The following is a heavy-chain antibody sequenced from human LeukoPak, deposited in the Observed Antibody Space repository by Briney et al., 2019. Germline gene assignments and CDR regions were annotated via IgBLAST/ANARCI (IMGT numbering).Heavy chain of an antibody. CDR1: GYTFTSYY. CDR3: ARGGYSGYDSKYYFDY. D-gene: IGHD5-12*01. J-gene: IGHJ4*02. CDR2: INPSGGST. V-gene: IGHV1-46*01. Sequence: ASVKVSCKASGYTFTSYYIHWVRQAPGQGLEWMGIINPSGGSTTYAQKFQGRVTMTRDTSTSTVYMELSSLRSEDTAVYYCARGGYSGYDSKYYFDYWGQGTLVTVSS.